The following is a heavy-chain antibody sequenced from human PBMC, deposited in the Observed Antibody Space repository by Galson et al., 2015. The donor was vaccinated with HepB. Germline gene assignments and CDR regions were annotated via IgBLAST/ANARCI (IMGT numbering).Heavy chain of an antibody. J-gene: IGHJ6*02. CDR1: SYG. Sequence: SYGMHWVRQAPGKGLEWVATIYYDGSDKYYADSVKSRFTISRDNLKNTLYLQMNSLRVEDTAVYFCAREERDYGMDVWGQGTTVTISS. CDR2: IYYDGSDK. V-gene: IGHV3-33*01. CDR3: AREERDYGMDV.